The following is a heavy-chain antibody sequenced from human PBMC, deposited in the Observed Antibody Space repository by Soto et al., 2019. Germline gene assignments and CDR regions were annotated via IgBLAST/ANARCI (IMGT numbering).Heavy chain of an antibody. CDR1: GGSISSYY. J-gene: IGHJ6*02. CDR3: ARVPITMVRGVMGEYYYYYYGMDV. D-gene: IGHD3-10*01. CDR2: IYYSGST. Sequence: PSETLSLTCTVSGGSISSYYWGWIRQPPGKGLEWIGYIYYSGSTNYNHSLKSRVTISVDTSKNQFSLKLSSVTAADTAVYYCARVPITMVRGVMGEYYYYYYGMDVWGQGTTVTVSS. V-gene: IGHV4-59*01.